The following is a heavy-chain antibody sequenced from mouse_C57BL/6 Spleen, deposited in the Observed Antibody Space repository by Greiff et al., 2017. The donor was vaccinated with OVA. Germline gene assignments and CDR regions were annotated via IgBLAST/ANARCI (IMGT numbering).Heavy chain of an antibody. CDR2: IYPRSGNT. J-gene: IGHJ2*01. V-gene: IGHV1-81*01. CDR1: GYTFTSYG. D-gene: IGHD1-1*01. Sequence: VQLQESGAELARPGASVKLSCKASGYTFTSYGISWVKQRTGQGLEWIGEIYPRSGNTYYNEKFKGKATLTADKSSSTAYMELRSLTSENSVVYFCARTGDDGSSYGYCDNWGQGTTLTVSS. CDR3: ARTGDDGSSYGYCDN.